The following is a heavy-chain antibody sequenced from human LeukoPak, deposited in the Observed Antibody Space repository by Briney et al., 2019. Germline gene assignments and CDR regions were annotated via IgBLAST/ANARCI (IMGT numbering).Heavy chain of an antibody. CDR3: ARAGRGLRYFDWLTYDY. J-gene: IGHJ4*02. V-gene: IGHV3-74*01. CDR2: INSDMSTT. D-gene: IGHD3-9*01. Sequence: GGSLRLSCAASGFTFSSYWMHWVRQAPGKGLVWVSRINSDMSTTTYADSVKGRFTISRDNAKNTLYLQMNSLRAEDTAVYYCARAGRGLRYFDWLTYDYWGQGTLVTVSS. CDR1: GFTFSSYW.